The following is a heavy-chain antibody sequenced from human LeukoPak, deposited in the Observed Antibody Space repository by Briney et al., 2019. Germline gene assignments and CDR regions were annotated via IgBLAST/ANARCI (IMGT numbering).Heavy chain of an antibody. J-gene: IGHJ4*02. CDR3: ARWSSSDYYYYFDY. CDR2: IYYSGST. D-gene: IGHD3-22*01. CDR1: GGSISDYY. Sequence: SETLSLTCTVSGGSISDYYWSWIRQPPGKGLEWIGYIYYSGSTNYNPSLKSRVTISVDTSKNQFSLKLNSVTAADTAVYYCARWSSSDYYYYFDYWGQGTLVTVSS. V-gene: IGHV4-59*08.